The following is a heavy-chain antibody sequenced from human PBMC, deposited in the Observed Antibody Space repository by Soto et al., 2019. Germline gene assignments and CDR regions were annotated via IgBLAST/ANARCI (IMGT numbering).Heavy chain of an antibody. V-gene: IGHV1-2*02. J-gene: IGHJ5*02. CDR3: ARLTYGSGSYIWFDP. D-gene: IGHD3-10*01. Sequence: GASVKVCCKASGYTFTGYYMHWVRQAPGQGLEWMGWINPNSGGTNYAQKFQGRVTMTRDTSISTAYMELSRLRSDDTAVYYCARLTYGSGSYIWFDPWGQGTLVTVSS. CDR1: GYTFTGYY. CDR2: INPNSGGT.